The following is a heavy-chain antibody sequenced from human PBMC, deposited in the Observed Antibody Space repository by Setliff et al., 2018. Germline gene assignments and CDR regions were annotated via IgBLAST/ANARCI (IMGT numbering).Heavy chain of an antibody. Sequence: SETLSLTCSVSGGSISNFYWSWIRQPPGKGLEWIGNIYSSGSIKYNPSLRSRVTISVDTVKNQFSLRLSSLTAADTAVYYCARAPDSGTYYNLYPYYNDVWGKGTTVTVSS. CDR3: ARAPDSGTYYNLYPYYNDV. J-gene: IGHJ6*03. CDR2: IYSSGSI. D-gene: IGHD1-26*01. V-gene: IGHV4-59*08. CDR1: GGSISNFY.